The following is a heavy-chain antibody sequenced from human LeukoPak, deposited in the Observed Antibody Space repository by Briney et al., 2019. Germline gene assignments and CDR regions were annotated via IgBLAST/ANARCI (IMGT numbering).Heavy chain of an antibody. CDR2: IYYSGST. Sequence: PSETLSLTCTVSGGSISSSSYYWGWIRQPPGKGLEWIGSIYYSGSTYYNPSLKSRVTISVDTSKNQFSLKLSSVTAADTAVYYCARVRGDSSGYYRGNAFDIWGQGTMVTVSS. J-gene: IGHJ3*02. V-gene: IGHV4-39*07. CDR3: ARVRGDSSGYYRGNAFDI. D-gene: IGHD3-22*01. CDR1: GGSISSSSYY.